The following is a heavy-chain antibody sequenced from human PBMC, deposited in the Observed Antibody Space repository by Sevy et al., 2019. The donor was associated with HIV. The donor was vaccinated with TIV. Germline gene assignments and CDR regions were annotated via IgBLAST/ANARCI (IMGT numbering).Heavy chain of an antibody. CDR2: FGPENGET. CDR3: ENTREYYQDNSGYLDF. Sequence: ASVKVSCKVSGYTLTEFSTHWVRQAPGKGLEWMGRFGPENGETNYAQKFQGRVTLTADTSTDTAYMELRSLKSEDTAVYYCENTREYYQDNSGYLDFWGQGTLVTVSS. CDR1: GYTLTEFS. J-gene: IGHJ4*02. D-gene: IGHD3-22*01. V-gene: IGHV1-24*01.